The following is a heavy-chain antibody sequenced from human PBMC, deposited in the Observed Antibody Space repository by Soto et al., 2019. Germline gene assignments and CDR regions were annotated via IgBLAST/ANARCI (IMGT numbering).Heavy chain of an antibody. CDR3: APAHTSYYDSSGYYPGYYYGMDV. CDR1: GFTFSSYA. J-gene: IGHJ6*02. V-gene: IGHV3-23*01. Sequence: VGSLRLSCAASGFTFSSYAMSWVRQAPGKGLEWVSAISGSGGSTYYADSVKGRFTISRDNSKNTLYLQMNSLRAEDTAVYYCAPAHTSYYDSSGYYPGYYYGMDVWGQRTTVTVSS. D-gene: IGHD3-22*01. CDR2: ISGSGGST.